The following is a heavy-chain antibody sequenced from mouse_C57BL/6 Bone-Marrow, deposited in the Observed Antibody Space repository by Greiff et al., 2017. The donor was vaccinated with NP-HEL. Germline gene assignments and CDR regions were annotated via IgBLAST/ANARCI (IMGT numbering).Heavy chain of an antibody. CDR2: IYPRSGNT. CDR3: ARVTTVPPWYFDV. CDR1: GYTFTSYG. D-gene: IGHD1-1*01. J-gene: IGHJ1*03. V-gene: IGHV1-81*01. Sequence: LQESGAELARPGASVKLSCKASGYTFTSYGISWVKQRTGQGLEWIGEIYPRSGNTYYNEKFKGKATLTADKSSSTAYTELRSLTSEDSAVYFCARVTTVPPWYFDVWGTGTTVTVSS.